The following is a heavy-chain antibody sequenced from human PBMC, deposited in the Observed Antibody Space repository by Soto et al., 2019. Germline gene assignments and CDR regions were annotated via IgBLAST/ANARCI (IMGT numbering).Heavy chain of an antibody. CDR3: AKDGGPRVRGFDY. D-gene: IGHD3-10*01. V-gene: IGHV3-30*18. Sequence: QVQLVQSGGGVVQPGRSLRLSCEASGFTFSNYGMHWVRQAPGKGLEWVSVISYDETDKFYVDSVKGRLTISRDRSRNSLYLPVNSLITEETGVYYCAKDGGPRVRGFDYWGQGTLVTVSS. CDR2: ISYDETDK. J-gene: IGHJ4*02. CDR1: GFTFSNYG.